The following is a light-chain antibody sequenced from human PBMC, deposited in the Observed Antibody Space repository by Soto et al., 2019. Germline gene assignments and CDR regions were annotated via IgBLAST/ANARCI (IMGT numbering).Light chain of an antibody. V-gene: IGKV3-20*01. J-gene: IGKJ3*01. CDR3: QQYGTSPFT. CDR2: GAS. Sequence: VLTQSPDTLSLSPGERATHSCRASERISSNFLAWYQQSPGQAPRLLIYGASTRASGIPDRFSGSGSGTDIALTISRLEPEDFAVFYCQQYGTSPFTFGPGTTVEIK. CDR1: ERISSNF.